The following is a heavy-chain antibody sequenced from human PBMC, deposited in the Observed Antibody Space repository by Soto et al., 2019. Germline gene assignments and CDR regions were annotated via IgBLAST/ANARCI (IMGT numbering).Heavy chain of an antibody. CDR1: GFTFSDSY. D-gene: IGHD2-21*02. CDR3: ARSRDSYKLLDF. CDR2: SSNSGTFS. V-gene: IGHV3-11*06. J-gene: IGHJ4*02. Sequence: GSLSLSREFSGFTFSDSYVSWIRQAPGKGLEWISYSSNSGTFSRYSDSVKGRFYIARENTKNWLYMQMKSLRAEDTSVYECARSRDSYKLLDFLVQGTSVTV.